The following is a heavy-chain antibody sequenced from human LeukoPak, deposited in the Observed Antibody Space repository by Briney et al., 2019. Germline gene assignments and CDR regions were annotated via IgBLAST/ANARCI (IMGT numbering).Heavy chain of an antibody. Sequence: SETLSLTCTVSGGSVSSTNYYWGWIRQPPGKGLEWIASIYYSGRTYNNPSLKSRVTMSLDTSKNQFSLQLNSVTPEDTAVYYCARDPDYYGSGLDYWGQGTLVTVSS. CDR3: ARDPDYYGSGLDY. J-gene: IGHJ4*02. D-gene: IGHD3-10*01. CDR1: GGSVSSTNYY. V-gene: IGHV4-39*07. CDR2: IYYSGRT.